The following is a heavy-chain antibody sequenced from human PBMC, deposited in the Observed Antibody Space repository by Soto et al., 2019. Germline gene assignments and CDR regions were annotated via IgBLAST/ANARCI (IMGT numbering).Heavy chain of an antibody. V-gene: IGHV1-46*03. CDR2: INPSGGST. CDR1: GYTFTSYY. J-gene: IGHJ3*02. CDR3: ARDRVVPAAMTAFDI. D-gene: IGHD2-2*01. Sequence: ASAKVSCKASGYTFTSYYMHWVRQAPGQGLEWMGIINPSGGSTSYAQKFQGRVTMTRDTSTSTVYMELSSLRSEDTAVYYCARDRVVPAAMTAFDIWGQGTMVTASS.